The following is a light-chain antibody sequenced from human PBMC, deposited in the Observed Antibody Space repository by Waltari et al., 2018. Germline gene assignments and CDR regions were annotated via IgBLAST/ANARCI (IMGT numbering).Light chain of an antibody. CDR1: SSKIGAGYD. CDR2: GHN. J-gene: IGLJ3*02. Sequence: QSVLTQPPSVSGAPGQSITSSCTGISSKIGAGYDVHWYQHLPGTAPKLLIYGHNNRPSGVPDRFSGSKSGTSASLAITGLQAEDEADYYCQSYDSSVSAWVFGGGTKLTVV. CDR3: QSYDSSVSAWV. V-gene: IGLV1-40*01.